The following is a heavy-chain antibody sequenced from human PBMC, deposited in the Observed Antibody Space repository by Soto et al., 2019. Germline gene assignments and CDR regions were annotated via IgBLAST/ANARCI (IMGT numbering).Heavy chain of an antibody. J-gene: IGHJ5*02. D-gene: IGHD6-13*01. CDR1: GGTFSTYP. CDR2: IIPLFGTT. CDR3: XXXXXXGSSWYFWFDP. Sequence: QVQLVQSGAEVRMPGSSVKVSCKASGGTFSTYPINWVRQAPGQGLEWMGGIIPLFGTTNYAQKFKGRVTITADESTSTAYMELSSLRAEDAAVXXXXXXXXXGSSWYFWFDPWGQGTL. V-gene: IGHV1-69*01.